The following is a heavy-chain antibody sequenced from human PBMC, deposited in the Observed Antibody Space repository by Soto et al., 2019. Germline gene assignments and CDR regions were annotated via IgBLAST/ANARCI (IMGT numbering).Heavy chain of an antibody. D-gene: IGHD3-3*01. V-gene: IGHV3-23*01. Sequence: GGSLRLSCAASGFTFSSYAMSWVRQAPGKGLEWVSAISRSGGSTYYADSVKGRFTISRDNSKNTLYLQMNSLRAEDTAVYYCAGGLLRGPLDYCGPGTLVTVSS. J-gene: IGHJ4*02. CDR1: GFTFSSYA. CDR2: ISRSGGST. CDR3: AGGLLRGPLDY.